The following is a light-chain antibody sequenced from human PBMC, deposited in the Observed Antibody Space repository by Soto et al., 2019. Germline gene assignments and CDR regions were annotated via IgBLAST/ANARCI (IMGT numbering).Light chain of an antibody. CDR3: SSYTSSSTWV. CDR2: EVS. CDR1: SSDVGGYNY. Sequence: QSALTQPASVSGSPGQSITISCTGISSDVGGYNYVSWYQQNPGKAPKLMIYEVSNRPSGVSNRFSGSKSGNTASLTISGLQAEDEADYYCSSYTSSSTWVFGGGTKLTVL. J-gene: IGLJ3*02. V-gene: IGLV2-14*01.